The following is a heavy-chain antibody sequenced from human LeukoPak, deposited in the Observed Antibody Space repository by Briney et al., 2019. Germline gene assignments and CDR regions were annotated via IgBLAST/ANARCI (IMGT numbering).Heavy chain of an antibody. D-gene: IGHD3-10*01. V-gene: IGHV4-31*03. Sequence: SETLSRTCTVSGGSISSGGYYWSWIRQHPGKGLEWIGYIYYSGSTYYNPSLKSRVTISVDTSKNQFSLKLSSVTAADTAVYYCAREGVYGMDVWGKGTTVTVSS. CDR1: GGSISSGGYY. J-gene: IGHJ6*04. CDR3: AREGVYGMDV. CDR2: IYYSGST.